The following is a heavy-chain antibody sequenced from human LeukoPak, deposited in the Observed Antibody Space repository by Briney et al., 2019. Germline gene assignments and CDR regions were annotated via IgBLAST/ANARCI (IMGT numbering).Heavy chain of an antibody. D-gene: IGHD6-19*01. Sequence: PGGSLRLSSAASGFTFSSYSMNWVRQAPGKGLEWVSLIYSGGTTFYADSVKDRFTISRDNSKNTLYLQMNSLRVEDTAVYYCVREVPGTWGGFDYWGQGALVTVSS. V-gene: IGHV3-66*01. CDR2: IYSGGTT. CDR1: GFTFSSYS. J-gene: IGHJ4*02. CDR3: VREVPGTWGGFDY.